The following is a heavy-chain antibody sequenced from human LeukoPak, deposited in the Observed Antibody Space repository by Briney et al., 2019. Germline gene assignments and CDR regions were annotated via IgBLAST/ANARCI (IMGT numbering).Heavy chain of an antibody. CDR3: ARGLTPDDIVVVPAD. V-gene: IGHV3-11*05. Sequence: GGSLRLSCAASGFTFSGYYMSCIRQAPGKGLEWVSYISSSGSYTNYADSVKGRFTISRDNAKNSLYLQMNSLRAEDTAVYYCARGLTPDDIVVVPADWGQGTLVTVSS. D-gene: IGHD2-2*01. J-gene: IGHJ4*02. CDR1: GFTFSGYY. CDR2: ISSSGSYT.